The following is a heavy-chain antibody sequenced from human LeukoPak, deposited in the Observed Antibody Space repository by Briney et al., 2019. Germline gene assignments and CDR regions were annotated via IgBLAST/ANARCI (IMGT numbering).Heavy chain of an antibody. CDR2: IYYSGST. CDR1: GGAISSSSYY. CDR3: ASLGSRRNNWFDP. Sequence: SETLSLTCTVSGGAISSSSYYWGWIRQPPGKWLEWIGTIYYSGSTYYNPSLKSRVTISVDTSKNQFSLKLSSVTAADTAVYYCASLGSRRNNWFDPWGQGTLVTVSS. D-gene: IGHD3-10*01. V-gene: IGHV4-39*01. J-gene: IGHJ5*02.